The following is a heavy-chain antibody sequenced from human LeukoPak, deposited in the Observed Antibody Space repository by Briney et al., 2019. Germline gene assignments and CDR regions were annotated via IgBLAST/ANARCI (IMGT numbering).Heavy chain of an antibody. V-gene: IGHV3-23*01. CDR1: GFTFSSFT. Sequence: GGSLRLSCAASGFTFSSFTMRWVRQPPGKGLEWVSTIGTGGGGTYYADPVRGRFTISRDSSKNTLYLQMNSLRAEDTAVYYCARGSGYFFDYWGQGTLVTVSS. J-gene: IGHJ4*02. CDR3: ARGSGYFFDY. CDR2: IGTGGGGT. D-gene: IGHD6-25*01.